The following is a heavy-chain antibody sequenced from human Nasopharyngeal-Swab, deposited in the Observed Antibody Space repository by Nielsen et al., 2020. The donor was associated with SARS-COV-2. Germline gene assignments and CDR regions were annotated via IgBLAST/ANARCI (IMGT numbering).Heavy chain of an antibody. V-gene: IGHV3-21*01. CDR3: ARDWDGWERRDAFDI. Sequence: GESLKISCAASGFTFSSYSMNWVRQAPGKGLEWVSSISSSSSYIYYADSVKGRFTISRDNAKNSLYLQMNSLRAEDTAVYYCARDWDGWERRDAFDIWGQGTMVTVSS. J-gene: IGHJ3*02. CDR2: ISSSSSYI. CDR1: GFTFSSYS. D-gene: IGHD1-26*01.